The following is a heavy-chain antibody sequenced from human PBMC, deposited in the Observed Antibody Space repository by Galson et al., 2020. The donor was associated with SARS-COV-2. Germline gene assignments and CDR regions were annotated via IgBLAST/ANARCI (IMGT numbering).Heavy chain of an antibody. D-gene: IGHD3-3*01. CDR1: GFTFQNYA. Sequence: GGSLRLSCAASGFTFQNYAMHWVRQAPGKGLEWIAVISYEGSKTLYADSLQGRFTISRDNAETTLYLQMNSLTSDDTAIYYCATGGLFWLWEGRSHFAHWGRGTLVTVSS. J-gene: IGHJ4*02. CDR3: ATGGLFWLWEGRSHFAH. V-gene: IGHV3-30*14. CDR2: ISYEGSKT.